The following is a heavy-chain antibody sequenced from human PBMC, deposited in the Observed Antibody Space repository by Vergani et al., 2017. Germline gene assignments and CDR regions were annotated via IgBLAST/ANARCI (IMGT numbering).Heavy chain of an antibody. V-gene: IGHV3-21*05. J-gene: IGHJ4*02. CDR2: ISASAYTT. CDR3: ARADWELLQPFDL. D-gene: IGHD1-26*01. Sequence: EVQLVESGGGLVKPGGSLRLSCAASGFTFSSYSMNWVRQAPGKGLEWVSHISASAYTTFTSDSLRGRFTISRDNSKNTLYLQMNNVRAEDTATYYCARADWELLQPFDLWGQGTLVSVSS. CDR1: GFTFSSYS.